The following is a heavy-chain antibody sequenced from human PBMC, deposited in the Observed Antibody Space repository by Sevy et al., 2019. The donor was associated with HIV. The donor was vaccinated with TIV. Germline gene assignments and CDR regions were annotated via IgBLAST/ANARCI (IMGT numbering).Heavy chain of an antibody. D-gene: IGHD3-3*01. J-gene: IGHJ6*02. CDR1: GGSISSSSYY. Sequence: SETLSLTCTVSGGSISSSSYYWGWIRQPPGKGLEWIGSIYYSGSTYYNPSLKSRVTISVDTSKNQFSLKLSSVTAADTAEYYWARLRPTYYDFWSGYYSPGGYYYYGMDVWGQGTTVTVSS. CDR2: IYYSGST. V-gene: IGHV4-39*01. CDR3: ARLRPTYYDFWSGYYSPGGYYYYGMDV.